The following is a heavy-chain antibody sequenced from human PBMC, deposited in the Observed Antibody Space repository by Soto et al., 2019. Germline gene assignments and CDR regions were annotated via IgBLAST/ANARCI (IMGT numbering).Heavy chain of an antibody. D-gene: IGHD1-26*01. CDR1: DASVWSDSYF. V-gene: IGHV4-61*01. CDR3: ARIVVGVTVDL. J-gene: IGHJ4*02. CDR2: ISHTGDT. Sequence: SETLSLTCTVSDASVWSDSYFWTWIRQPPGKGLEWIAYISHTGDTNYNPSLKSRVTISIDTSRNQFSLTVTSVTAADTAVYFCARIVVGVTVDLWGQGSRVTV.